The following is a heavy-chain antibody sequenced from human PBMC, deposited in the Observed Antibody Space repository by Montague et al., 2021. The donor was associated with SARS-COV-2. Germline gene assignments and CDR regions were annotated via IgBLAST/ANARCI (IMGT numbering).Heavy chain of an antibody. J-gene: IGHJ6*02. CDR1: GDSIRNYY. Sequence: SETLSLTCNVSGDSIRNYYWSWIRQPAGKGLEWIGRIYSSGSINYNPSLKTRITLSVDTSKNQSSLRLNSVTAADTAVYYCARNPGEYYGMDVWGQGTTVTVSS. CDR2: IYSSGSI. V-gene: IGHV4-4*07. D-gene: IGHD3-16*01. CDR3: ARNPGEYYGMDV.